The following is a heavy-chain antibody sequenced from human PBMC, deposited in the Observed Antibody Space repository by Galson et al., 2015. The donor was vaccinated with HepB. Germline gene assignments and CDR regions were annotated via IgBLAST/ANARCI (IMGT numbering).Heavy chain of an antibody. Sequence: SLRLSCAASGFTFDDYAMHWVRQAPGKGLEWVSIISWNSGTIAYADAVKGRFTISRDNAKNSLYLQMSSLRVEDTAFYYCGKDKAPAAGMRVDHWGQGILVTVSS. CDR3: GKDKAPAAGMRVDH. CDR2: ISWNSGTI. D-gene: IGHD6-13*01. V-gene: IGHV3-9*01. CDR1: GFTFDDYA. J-gene: IGHJ4*02.